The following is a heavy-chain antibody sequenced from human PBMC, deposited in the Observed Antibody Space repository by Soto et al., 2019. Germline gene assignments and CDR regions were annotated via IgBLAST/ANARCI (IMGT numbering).Heavy chain of an antibody. CDR1: GGTFTDYS. V-gene: IGHV1-69*19. CDR3: AIWSHWNPLYYHGMEV. D-gene: IGHD1-1*01. CDR2: IVPLHNTS. J-gene: IGHJ6*01. Sequence: QVHLLQSGTEVKKPGSSLKVSCKVSGGTFTDYSLNWVRHAPGQGLEWLGGIVPLHNTSNYSLKFLGRGEITADLSSTTVYMKMRCLTTDYAATSYCAIWSHWNPLYYHGMEVWGQGTTVIVSS.